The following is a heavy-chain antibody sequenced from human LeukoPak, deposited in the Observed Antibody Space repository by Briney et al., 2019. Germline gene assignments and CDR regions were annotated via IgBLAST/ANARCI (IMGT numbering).Heavy chain of an antibody. CDR2: INPNSGGT. J-gene: IGHJ4*02. Sequence: ASVKVSCKASGYTFSGYYMHWVRQAPGQGLEWMGWINPNSGGTNYAQKFQGRVTMTRDTSISTAYMELSRLGSDDTAVYYCARAAGVAAAFDYWGQGTLVTVSS. CDR1: GYTFSGYY. V-gene: IGHV1-2*02. CDR3: ARAAGVAAAFDY. D-gene: IGHD6-13*01.